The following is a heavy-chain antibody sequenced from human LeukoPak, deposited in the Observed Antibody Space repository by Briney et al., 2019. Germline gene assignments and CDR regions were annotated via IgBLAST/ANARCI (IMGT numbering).Heavy chain of an antibody. Sequence: PGGSLRLSCAASGFTFSIYWMTWVRQAPGKGLEWVAIIKEDGSEKYYGGSVKGRFTISRDNAKNSLYLQLNSLGVEDTAVYFCAGGFGFLIESWGQGALVTVSS. CDR2: IKEDGSEK. V-gene: IGHV3-7*04. D-gene: IGHD3-3*01. CDR1: GFTFSIYW. CDR3: AGGFGFLIES. J-gene: IGHJ4*02.